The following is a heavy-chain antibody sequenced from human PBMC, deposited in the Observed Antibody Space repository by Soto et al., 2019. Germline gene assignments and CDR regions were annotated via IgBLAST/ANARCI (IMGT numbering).Heavy chain of an antibody. J-gene: IGHJ6*02. V-gene: IGHV3-23*01. CDR3: AKWDETYYYDSSGSYGMDV. D-gene: IGHD3-22*01. Sequence: PGGSLRLSCAASGFTFSSYAMSWVRQAPGQGLEWVSAISGSGGSTYYADSVKGRFTISRDNSKNTLYLQMNSLRAEDTAVYYCAKWDETYYYDSSGSYGMDVWGQGTTVTVSS. CDR2: ISGSGGST. CDR1: GFTFSSYA.